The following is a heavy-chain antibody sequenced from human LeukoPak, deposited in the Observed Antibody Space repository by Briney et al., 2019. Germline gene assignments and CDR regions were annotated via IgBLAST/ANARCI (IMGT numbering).Heavy chain of an antibody. CDR3: ASRTRSVGGYYYYYMDV. J-gene: IGHJ6*03. V-gene: IGHV3-30*01. D-gene: IGHD2-15*01. Sequence: PGGSLRLSCAASGFTFSSYAMHWVRQAPGKVLEWVAVISYDGSNKYYADSVKGRFTSSRDNSKNTLYLQMNSLRAEDTAVYYCASRTRSVGGYYYYYMDVWGKGTTATVSS. CDR1: GFTFSSYA. CDR2: ISYDGSNK.